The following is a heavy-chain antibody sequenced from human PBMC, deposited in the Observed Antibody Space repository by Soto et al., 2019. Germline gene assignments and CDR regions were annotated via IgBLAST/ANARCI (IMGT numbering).Heavy chain of an antibody. D-gene: IGHD4-17*01. CDR3: ARLPRDYGEPQFFFPY. J-gene: IGHJ4*02. CDR1: GFIFSYYA. CDR2: ISGSGGTI. Sequence: EVQVLESGGGLVQPGGSLRLSCAASGFIFSYYARSWVRQAPGKGLDWVSTISGSGGTIYYADSVKGRFTISRDNSKNALYLQMSSLRAGDTALYYCARLPRDYGEPQFFFPYWGQGTLVTVSS. V-gene: IGHV3-23*01.